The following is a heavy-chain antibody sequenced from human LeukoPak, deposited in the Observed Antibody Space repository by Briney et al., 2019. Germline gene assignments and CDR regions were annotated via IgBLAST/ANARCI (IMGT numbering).Heavy chain of an antibody. CDR1: GFTISANY. Sequence: AGGSLRLSCAASGFTISANYMSWVRQAPGKGLECVSIIYTSGDTYYADSVKGRFTISRDNSKNTLYLQMNSLRAEDTAVYYCARGPNSDSWGQGTLVTVSS. CDR2: IYTSGDT. D-gene: IGHD2-8*01. V-gene: IGHV3-53*01. CDR3: ARGPNSDS. J-gene: IGHJ4*02.